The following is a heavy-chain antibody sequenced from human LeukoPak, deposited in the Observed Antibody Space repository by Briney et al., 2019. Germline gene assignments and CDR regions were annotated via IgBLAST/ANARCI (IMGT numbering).Heavy chain of an antibody. V-gene: IGHV4-38-2*02. D-gene: IGHD2-15*01. J-gene: IGHJ4*02. Sequence: SETLSLTCIVSGYSISSGYYWGWIRQPPGKGLEWIGSIYHSGSTYYNPSLKSRVTISVDTSKNQFSLKLSSVTAADTAVYYCASEGGGGSCYDYWGQGTLVTVSS. CDR2: IYHSGST. CDR3: ASEGGGGSCYDY. CDR1: GYSISSGYY.